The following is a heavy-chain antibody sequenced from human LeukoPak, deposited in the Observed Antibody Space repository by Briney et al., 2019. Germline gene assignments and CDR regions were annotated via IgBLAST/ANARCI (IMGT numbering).Heavy chain of an antibody. Sequence: SETLTLTCAVYGGSFSGYYWSWIRQPPGKGLEWIWEINHSGSTNYNPSLKDRFTISVDTSKNQFSLKLSCVSAADTAVYYCARGGGCSSTSCYPSWGQGTLVTVSS. D-gene: IGHD2-2*01. CDR2: INHSGST. CDR3: ARGGGCSSTSCYPS. J-gene: IGHJ4*02. V-gene: IGHV4-34*01. CDR1: GGSFSGYY.